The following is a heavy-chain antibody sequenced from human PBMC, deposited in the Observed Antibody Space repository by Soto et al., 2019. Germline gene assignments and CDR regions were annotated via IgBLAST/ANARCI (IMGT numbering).Heavy chain of an antibody. V-gene: IGHV3-53*04. D-gene: IGHD4-17*01. J-gene: IGHJ4*02. Sequence: EVQLVESGGGLVQPGGSLRLSCAASGFTVSDNYMSWVRQAPGKGLEWVSVIYSGGGTYNADSVRGRFTISRHNSKNMVYLQLNSLTPEDTAVYYCARAIYGETNYWGQGTLVTVSS. CDR1: GFTVSDNY. CDR2: IYSGGGT. CDR3: ARAIYGETNY.